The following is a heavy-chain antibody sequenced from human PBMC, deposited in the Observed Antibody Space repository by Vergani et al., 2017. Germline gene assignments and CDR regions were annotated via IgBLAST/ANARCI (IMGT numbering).Heavy chain of an antibody. CDR1: GFTFSSYS. J-gene: IGHJ3*02. CDR3: AREWGHFWGSYVAAFDI. D-gene: IGHD3-16*01. CDR2: ISSSSSYI. Sequence: EVQLVESGGGLVKPGGSLRLSCAASGFTFSSYSMNWVRQAPGKGLEWVSSISSSSSYIYYADSVKGRFTISRDNAKNSLYLQMNSLRAEDTAVYYCAREWGHFWGSYVAAFDIWGQGTMVTVSS. V-gene: IGHV3-21*04.